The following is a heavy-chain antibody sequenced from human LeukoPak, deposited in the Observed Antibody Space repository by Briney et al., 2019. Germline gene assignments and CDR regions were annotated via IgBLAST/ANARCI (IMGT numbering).Heavy chain of an antibody. CDR2: LSYSGST. CDR3: ASAVGYNWFDP. D-gene: IGHD4-23*01. Sequence: PSETLSLTCTVSGGSISSGGYYWSWIRQHGGKGLEWIGYLSYSGSTYYNPSIKSRVTISVDTTKNQFSLKLSSVTAADTAVYYCASAVGYNWFDPWGQGTLVTVSS. J-gene: IGHJ5*02. V-gene: IGHV4-39*01. CDR1: GGSISSGGYY.